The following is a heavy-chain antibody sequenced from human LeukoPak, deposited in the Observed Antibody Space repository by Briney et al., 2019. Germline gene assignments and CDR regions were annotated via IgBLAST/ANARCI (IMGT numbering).Heavy chain of an antibody. CDR1: GFTFSSYA. V-gene: IGHV3-30*04. J-gene: IGHJ1*01. CDR2: ISYDGSNK. CDR3: TTDKKSGYFQH. Sequence: GGSLRLSCAASGFTFSSYAMHWVRQAPGKGLEWVAVISYDGSNKYYADSVKGRFTISRDNSKNTLYLQMNSLKTEDTAVYYCTTDKKSGYFQHWGQGTLVTVSS.